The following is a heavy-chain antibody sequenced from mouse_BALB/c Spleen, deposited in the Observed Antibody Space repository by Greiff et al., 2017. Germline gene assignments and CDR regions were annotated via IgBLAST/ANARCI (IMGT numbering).Heavy chain of an antibody. D-gene: IGHD3-3*01. CDR1: GYSITSDYA. V-gene: IGHV3-2*02. CDR2: ISYSGST. CDR3: AREGGRGDY. Sequence: EVQLQESGPGLVKPSQSLSLTCTVTGYSITSDYAWNWIRQFPGNKLEWMGYISYSGSTSYNPSLKSRISITRDTSKNQFFLQLNSVTTEDTATYYCAREGGRGDYWGQGTTLTVSS. J-gene: IGHJ2*01.